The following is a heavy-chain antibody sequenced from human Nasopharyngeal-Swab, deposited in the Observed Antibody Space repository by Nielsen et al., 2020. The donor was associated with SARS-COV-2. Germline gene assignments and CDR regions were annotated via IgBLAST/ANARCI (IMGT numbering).Heavy chain of an antibody. CDR3: ASAYDSSGNDKGAAFDV. Sequence: SETLSLTCSVSGGSISRTSYYWGWIRQPPGKGLEWIGNIYYSGSIYYNPSLKSRVTVSADTSKNQFSLKLTSVTAADTAMYYCASAYDSSGNDKGAAFDVWGQGTMVTVSS. V-gene: IGHV4-39*01. CDR1: GGSISRTSYY. D-gene: IGHD3-22*01. J-gene: IGHJ3*01. CDR2: IYYSGSI.